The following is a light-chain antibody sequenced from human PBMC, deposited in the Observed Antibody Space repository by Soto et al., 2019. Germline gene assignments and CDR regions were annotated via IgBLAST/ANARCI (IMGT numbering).Light chain of an antibody. J-gene: IGKJ5*01. CDR3: QQYHRSSIT. V-gene: IGKV1-5*01. Sequence: DIQMTKSPSTLSASVGDRVTITCRASQSISSWLAWYQQKPGKAPKLLIYDASSLESGVPSRFSGSGSGTEFTLTISSLQPDDFATYYCQQYHRSSITFGQGTRLEI. CDR2: DAS. CDR1: QSISSW.